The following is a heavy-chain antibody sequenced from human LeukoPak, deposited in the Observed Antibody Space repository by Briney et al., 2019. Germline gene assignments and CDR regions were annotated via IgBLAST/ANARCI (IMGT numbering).Heavy chain of an antibody. CDR2: ISGSGGST. CDR1: GFTFSSYA. D-gene: IGHD3-10*01. J-gene: IGHJ5*02. CDR3: VLLWFVTPFDP. Sequence: GGSLRLSCAASGFTFSSYAMSWVRQAPGKGLEWVSAISGSGGSTYYADSVKGRFTISRDNSKNTLYLQMNSLRAEDTAVYYCVLLWFVTPFDPWGQGTLVTVSS. V-gene: IGHV3-23*01.